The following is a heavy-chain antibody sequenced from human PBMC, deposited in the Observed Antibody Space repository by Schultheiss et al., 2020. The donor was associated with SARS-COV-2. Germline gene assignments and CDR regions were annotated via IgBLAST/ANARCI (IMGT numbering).Heavy chain of an antibody. Sequence: GSLRLSCAASGFTFSSYWMHWVRQAPGKGLEWIGEINHSGSTNYNPSLKSRVTISVDTSKNQFSLKLSSVTAADTAVYYCARGNWGSPVEGDLWGRGTLVTVSS. D-gene: IGHD7-27*01. V-gene: IGHV4-34*01. CDR1: GFTFSSYW. CDR3: ARGNWGSPVEGDL. J-gene: IGHJ2*01. CDR2: INHSGST.